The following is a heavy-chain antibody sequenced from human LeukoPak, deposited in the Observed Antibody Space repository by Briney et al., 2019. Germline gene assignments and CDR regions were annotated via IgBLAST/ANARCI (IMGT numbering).Heavy chain of an antibody. V-gene: IGHV4-59*12. D-gene: IGHD2-2*01. J-gene: IGHJ5*02. CDR2: IYFSGST. CDR1: GGSISSFY. CDR3: ARVVVVVPAATYWFDP. Sequence: SETLSLTCTVSGGSISSFYWSWFYWSWIRQPPGKGLEWIGYIYFSGSTNYNPSLKSRVTISVDTSKNQFSLKLSSVTAADTAVYYCARVVVVVPAATYWFDPWGQGTLVTVSS.